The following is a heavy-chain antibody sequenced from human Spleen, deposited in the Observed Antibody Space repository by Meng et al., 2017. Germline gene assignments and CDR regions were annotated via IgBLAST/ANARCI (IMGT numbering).Heavy chain of an antibody. D-gene: IGHD3-16*01. Sequence: GESLKISCAVSGFTFRNYEMHWGRQTPGKGLEWVSYISTSGNSIYYADSVKGRFTISRDNAQNSLYLQLSSLRVEETCLYSCVNTVWFYYFDSWGQGILVTVSS. CDR1: GFTFRNYE. J-gene: IGHJ4*02. V-gene: IGHV3-48*03. CDR3: VNTVWFYYFDS. CDR2: ISTSGNSI.